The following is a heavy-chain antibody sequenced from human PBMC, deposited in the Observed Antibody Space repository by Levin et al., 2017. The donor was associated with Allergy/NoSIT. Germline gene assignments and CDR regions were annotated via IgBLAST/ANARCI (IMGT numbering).Heavy chain of an antibody. CDR3: ARDPHLVVYSYPRVGYFDL. V-gene: IGHV3-11*01. CDR2: ISSSGSTI. D-gene: IGHD2-8*02. J-gene: IGHJ2*01. Sequence: SCAASGFTFSDYYMSWIRQAPGKGLEWVSYISSSGSTIYYADSVKGRFTISRDNAKNSLYLQMNSLRAEDTAVYYCARDPHLVVYSYPRVGYFDLWGRGTLVTVSS. CDR1: GFTFSDYY.